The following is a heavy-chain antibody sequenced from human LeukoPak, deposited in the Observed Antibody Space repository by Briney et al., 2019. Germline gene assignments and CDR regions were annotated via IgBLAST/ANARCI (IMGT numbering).Heavy chain of an antibody. V-gene: IGHV4-4*07. CDR1: GGSIYNYY. Sequence: SGTLSLTCTVSGGSIYNYYWSWIRQPAGKGLEWIGRIYTSGSTDYSPSLKSRVTLSLDTSKNQFSLNLYSVTAADTAVCFCARESKTYDGSGYYHDSWGQGTLVTVSS. CDR3: ARESKTYDGSGYYHDS. J-gene: IGHJ4*02. CDR2: IYTSGST. D-gene: IGHD3-22*01.